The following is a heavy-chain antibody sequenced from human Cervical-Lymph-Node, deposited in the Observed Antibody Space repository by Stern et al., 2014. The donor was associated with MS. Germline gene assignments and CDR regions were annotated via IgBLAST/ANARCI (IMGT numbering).Heavy chain of an antibody. V-gene: IGHV1-3*01. CDR3: ARSEEGRATDY. CDR1: GYTFTSYA. J-gene: IGHJ4*02. CDR2: VRAGKGDT. Sequence: QLVQSGAAVKKPGASVKVSCKASGYTFTSYAIHWVRQAPGQRLEWMGWVRAGKGDTRYSQKFQGRVTITRDTSETTAYMELSSLRSEDTAEYYCARSEEGRATDYWGQGTLVTVSS.